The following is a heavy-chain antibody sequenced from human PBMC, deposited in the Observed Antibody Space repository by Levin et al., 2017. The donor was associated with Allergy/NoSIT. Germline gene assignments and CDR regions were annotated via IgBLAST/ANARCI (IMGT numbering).Heavy chain of an antibody. V-gene: IGHV4-31*03. D-gene: IGHD2-15*01. J-gene: IGHJ3*02. Sequence: SETLSLTCTVSGGSISSGGYYWSWIRQHPGKGLEWIGYIYYSGSTYYNPSLKSRVTISVDTSKNQFSLKLSSVTAADTAVYYCARYCSGGSCYPRRGAFDIWGQGTMVTVSS. CDR3: ARYCSGGSCYPRRGAFDI. CDR2: IYYSGST. CDR1: GGSISSGGYY.